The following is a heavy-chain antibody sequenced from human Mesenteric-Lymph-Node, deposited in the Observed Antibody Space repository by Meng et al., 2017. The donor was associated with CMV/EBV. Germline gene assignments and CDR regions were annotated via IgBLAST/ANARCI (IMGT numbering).Heavy chain of an antibody. V-gene: IGHV1-69*10. CDR1: GYTFTSYG. D-gene: IGHD2-2*01. CDR2: IIPILGIA. J-gene: IGHJ3*02. CDR3: ARVEGYCSSTSCDGYAFDI. Sequence: SVKVSCKASGYTFTSYGVSWVRQAPGQGLEWMGGIIPILGIANYAQKFQGRVTITADKSTSTAYMELSSLRPEDTAVYYCARVEGYCSSTSCDGYAFDIWGQGTMVTVSS.